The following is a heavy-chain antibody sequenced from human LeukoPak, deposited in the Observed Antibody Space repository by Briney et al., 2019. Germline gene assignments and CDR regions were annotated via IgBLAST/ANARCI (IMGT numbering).Heavy chain of an antibody. D-gene: IGHD6-13*01. CDR3: ARDGSSWYFDY. J-gene: IGHJ4*02. CDR2: IYYSGST. Sequence: PSETLSLTCTVSGGSVSSSSYYWSWIRQPPGKGLEWIGYIYYSGSTNYNPSLKSRVTISVDTSKNQFSLKLSSVTAADTAVYYCARDGSSWYFDYWGQGTLVTVSS. V-gene: IGHV4-61*01. CDR1: GGSVSSSSYY.